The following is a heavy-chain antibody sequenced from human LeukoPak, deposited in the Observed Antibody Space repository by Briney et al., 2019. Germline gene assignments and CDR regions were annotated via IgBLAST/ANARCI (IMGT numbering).Heavy chain of an antibody. CDR3: ARDTVVVVAATPGNWFDP. J-gene: IGHJ5*02. CDR1: GYTFTGYY. CDR2: INPNSGGT. V-gene: IGHV1-2*02. D-gene: IGHD2-15*01. Sequence: GASVKVSCKASGYTFTGYYMRWVRQAPGQGLEWMGWINPNSGGTNYAQKFQGRVTMTRDTSISTAYMELSRLRSDDTAVYYCARDTVVVVAATPGNWFDPWGQGTLVTVSS.